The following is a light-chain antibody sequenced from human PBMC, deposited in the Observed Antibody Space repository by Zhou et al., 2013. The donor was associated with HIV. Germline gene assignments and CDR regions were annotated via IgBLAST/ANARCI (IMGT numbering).Light chain of an antibody. J-gene: IGKJ4*01. CDR3: QQYGSPLFT. Sequence: EIVLTQSPGTLSLFPGETATLSCRASQSVASNFLAWYQQKRGQAPRLLMYGASNRPTGIPDRFRGSGSGTDFTLIISRLEPEDFAVYYCQQYGSPLFTFGEGPRWRS. V-gene: IGKV3-20*01. CDR2: GAS. CDR1: QSVASNF.